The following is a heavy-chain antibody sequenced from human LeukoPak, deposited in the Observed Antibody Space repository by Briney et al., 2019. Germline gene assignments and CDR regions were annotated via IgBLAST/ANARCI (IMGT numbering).Heavy chain of an antibody. D-gene: IGHD1-1*01. Sequence: GESLKISFQGSGYSFTSYWIGWVRPMPGKGLEWMGIIYPGDSDTRYSPSFQGQVTISADKSISTAYLQWSSLKASDTAMYYCARPSTTGTIYAFDYWGQGTLVTVSS. V-gene: IGHV5-51*01. CDR1: GYSFTSYW. J-gene: IGHJ4*02. CDR3: ARPSTTGTIYAFDY. CDR2: IYPGDSDT.